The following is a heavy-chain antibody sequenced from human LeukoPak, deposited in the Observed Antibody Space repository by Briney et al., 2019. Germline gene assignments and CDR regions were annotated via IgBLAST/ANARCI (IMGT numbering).Heavy chain of an antibody. J-gene: IGHJ4*02. V-gene: IGHV4-59*01. CDR2: IFYSGSS. CDR1: GDSLNSYY. CDR3: AGRAAWFFDY. Sequence: SETLSLTCTVSGDSLNSYYWSWIRQPPGEGLQWIGYIFYSGSSNYNASLRSRVAISVDTSKNQFSLKLTSATAADTAVYYCAGRAAWFFDYWGQGILVTVSS. D-gene: IGHD3-22*01.